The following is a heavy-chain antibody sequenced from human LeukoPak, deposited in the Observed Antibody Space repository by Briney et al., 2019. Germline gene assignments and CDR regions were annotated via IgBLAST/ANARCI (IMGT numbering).Heavy chain of an antibody. V-gene: IGHV1-2*02. Sequence: ASVKVSCKASGYTFTGYYMHWVRQAPGQGLEWMGWINPNNGGTNYAQKFQGRVTMTRDTSISTAYMDLSRLKSDDTAVYYCAREGYGGGQDFDVWGQGTMVTVSS. CDR1: GYTFTGYY. D-gene: IGHD1-26*01. CDR2: INPNNGGT. CDR3: AREGYGGGQDFDV. J-gene: IGHJ3*01.